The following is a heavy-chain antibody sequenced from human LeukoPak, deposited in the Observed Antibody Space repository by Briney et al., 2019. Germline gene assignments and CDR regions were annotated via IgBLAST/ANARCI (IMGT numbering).Heavy chain of an antibody. Sequence: GSLRLSCAASGFTFSSYAMSWVRPAPGKGLEWVSAISGSGGSTYYADSVKGRFTISRDNSKNTLYLQMNSLRAEDTAVYYCARGGPYYDFWSGYYAITFDPWGQGILVTVSS. CDR2: ISGSGGST. V-gene: IGHV3-23*01. D-gene: IGHD3-3*01. J-gene: IGHJ5*02. CDR3: ARGGPYYDFWSGYYAITFDP. CDR1: GFTFSSYA.